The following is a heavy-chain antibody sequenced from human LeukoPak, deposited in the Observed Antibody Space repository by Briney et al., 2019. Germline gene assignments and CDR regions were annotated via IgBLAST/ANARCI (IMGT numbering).Heavy chain of an antibody. CDR1: GGSFSGYY. Sequence: PSETLSLTCAVYGGSFSGYYWSWIRQPPGKGLEWIGEINHSGSTNYNPSLKSRVTISVDTSKNQFSLKLSSVTAADTAVYYCARLLGGRSVGYYFDYWGQGTLVTVSS. J-gene: IGHJ4*02. CDR3: ARLLGGRSVGYYFDY. CDR2: INHSGST. V-gene: IGHV4-34*01. D-gene: IGHD1-26*01.